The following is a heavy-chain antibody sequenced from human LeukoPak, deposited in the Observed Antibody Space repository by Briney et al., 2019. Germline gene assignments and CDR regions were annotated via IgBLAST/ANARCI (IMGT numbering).Heavy chain of an antibody. D-gene: IGHD6-13*01. CDR2: ISGSGGST. Sequence: SGGSLRLSCAASGFTFSSYAMSWVRQAPGKGLEWVSAISGSGGSTHYADSVKGRFTISRDNSKNTLYLQMNSLRAEDTAVYYCAKGVAAAASAEYFQHWGQGTLVTVSS. CDR3: AKGVAAAASAEYFQH. V-gene: IGHV3-23*01. CDR1: GFTFSSYA. J-gene: IGHJ1*01.